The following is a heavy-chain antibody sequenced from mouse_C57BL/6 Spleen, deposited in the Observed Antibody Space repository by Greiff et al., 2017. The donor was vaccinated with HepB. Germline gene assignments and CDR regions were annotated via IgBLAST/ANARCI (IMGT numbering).Heavy chain of an antibody. J-gene: IGHJ4*01. CDR2: INPNYGTT. Sequence: EVKLMESGPELVKPGASVKISCKASGYSFTDYNMNWVKQSNGKSLEWIGVINPNYGTTSYNQKFKGKATLTVDQSSSTAYMQLNSLTSEDSAVYYCARYYYGSSYVDYYAMDYWGQGTSVTVSS. V-gene: IGHV1-39*01. CDR1: GYSFTDYN. D-gene: IGHD1-1*01. CDR3: ARYYYGSSYVDYYAMDY.